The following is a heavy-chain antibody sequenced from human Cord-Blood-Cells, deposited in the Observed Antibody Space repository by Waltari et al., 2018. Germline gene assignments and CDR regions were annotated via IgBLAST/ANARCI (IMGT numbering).Heavy chain of an antibody. CDR3: ARHRMSSSSLGY. J-gene: IGHJ4*02. Sequence: QVQLQASGPGLVKPSETLSLTCTVSGGSISSYYWSWIRQPPGKGLEWIGYIYYSGSTNYNPSLKSRVTISVDTSKNQFSLKLSSVTAADTAVYYCARHRMSSSSLGYWGQGTLVTVSS. D-gene: IGHD6-6*01. V-gene: IGHV4-59*08. CDR1: GGSISSYY. CDR2: IYYSGST.